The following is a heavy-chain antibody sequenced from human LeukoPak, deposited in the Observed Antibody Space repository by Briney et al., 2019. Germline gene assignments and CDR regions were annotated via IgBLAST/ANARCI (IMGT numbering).Heavy chain of an antibody. CDR2: IRYDGSNK. Sequence: QSGGSLRLSCAASGFTFSSYGMHWVRQAPGKGLEWVAFIRYDGSNKYYADSVKGRFTISRDNSKNTLYLQMNSLRAEDTAVYYCAKDPKKIAAAGTPLDYWGQGTLVTVSS. J-gene: IGHJ4*02. CDR3: AKDPKKIAAAGTPLDY. V-gene: IGHV3-30*02. D-gene: IGHD6-13*01. CDR1: GFTFSSYG.